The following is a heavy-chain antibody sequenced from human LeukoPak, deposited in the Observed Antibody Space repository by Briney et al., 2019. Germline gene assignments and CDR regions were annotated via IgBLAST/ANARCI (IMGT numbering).Heavy chain of an antibody. CDR1: GFTFNSYG. D-gene: IGHD5-18*01. Sequence: GGSLRLSCAASGFTFNSYGMHWVRQAPGKGLEWVSAISGSGGSTYYADSVKGRFTISGDNSKNTLYLQMNSLRAEDTAVYYCAKDLKGIQLWLFDYWGQGTLVTVSS. CDR3: AKDLKGIQLWLFDY. CDR2: ISGSGGST. J-gene: IGHJ4*02. V-gene: IGHV3-23*01.